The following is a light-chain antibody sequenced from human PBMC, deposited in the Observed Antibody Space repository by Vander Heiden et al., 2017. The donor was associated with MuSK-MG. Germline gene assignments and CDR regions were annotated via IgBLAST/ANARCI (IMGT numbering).Light chain of an antibody. CDR3: QKYYTRPGT. CDR1: QSLLYSSNNKNY. J-gene: IGKJ1*01. CDR2: WAS. Sequence: IVMTQSPDSLTVSLGERATIDCKSSQSLLYSSNNKNYLVWYQQKPGQPPKLLISWASTRESGVPDRFSGSGSETDFTLTINSLKAEDVGVYYCQKYYTRPGTFGHGTRVEIK. V-gene: IGKV4-1*01.